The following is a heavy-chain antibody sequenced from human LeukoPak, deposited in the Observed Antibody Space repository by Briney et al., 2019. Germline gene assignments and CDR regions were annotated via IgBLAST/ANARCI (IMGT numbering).Heavy chain of an antibody. V-gene: IGHV3-74*01. CDR2: INGDGSTT. J-gene: IGHJ5*02. CDR3: ARVVLSGAYQIDL. Sequence: GGSLRLSCAASGFTFSTYWMHWVRQAPGTGLVRVSRINGDGSTTTYADSVKGRFTISRDNAKSTLYLQVNSLRVEDAAVYYCARVVLSGAYQIDLWGQGTLVTVSS. D-gene: IGHD2/OR15-2a*01. CDR1: GFTFSTYW.